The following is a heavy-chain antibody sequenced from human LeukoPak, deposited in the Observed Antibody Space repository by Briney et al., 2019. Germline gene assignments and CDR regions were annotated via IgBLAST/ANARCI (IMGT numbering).Heavy chain of an antibody. V-gene: IGHV1-46*01. D-gene: IGHD2-2*01. CDR1: GYTFTNYY. CDR3: ARGITDYQLLFGY. Sequence: ASVKVSCKASGYTFTNYYMHWVRQAPGQGLEWMGIINPSGGSTSYAQKFQGRVTMTRDMSTSTVYMELSSLKSEDTAVYYCARGITDYQLLFGYWGQGTLVTVSS. CDR2: INPSGGST. J-gene: IGHJ4*02.